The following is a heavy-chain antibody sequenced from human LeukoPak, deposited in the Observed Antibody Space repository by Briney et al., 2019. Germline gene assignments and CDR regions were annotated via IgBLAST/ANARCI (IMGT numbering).Heavy chain of an antibody. CDR2: ISYNGSNK. J-gene: IGHJ4*02. V-gene: IGHV3-30-3*01. CDR3: ARNVVAGDSSGWYFGDY. D-gene: IGHD6-19*01. CDR1: GFTFSSYV. Sequence: PGGSLRLSCAVSGFTFSSYVMYWVRQAPGKGLERVAFISYNGSNKYYADSVKGRFTISRDNSKNTLYLQMNSLRAEDTAVYYCARNVVAGDSSGWYFGDYWGQGTLVTVSS.